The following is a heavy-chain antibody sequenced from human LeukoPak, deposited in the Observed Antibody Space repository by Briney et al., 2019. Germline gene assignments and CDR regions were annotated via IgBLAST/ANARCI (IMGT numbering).Heavy chain of an antibody. CDR3: ARENLAYCGGDCYSDYFDY. J-gene: IGHJ4*02. CDR2: IYSGGST. D-gene: IGHD2-21*02. V-gene: IGHV3-53*04. Sequence: GGSLRLSCAASGFTVSSNYMSWVRQAPGKGLEWVSVIYSGGSTYYADSVKGRFTISRHNSKNTLYLQMNSLRAEDTAVYYCARENLAYCGGDCYSDYFDYWGQGTLVTVSS. CDR1: GFTVSSNY.